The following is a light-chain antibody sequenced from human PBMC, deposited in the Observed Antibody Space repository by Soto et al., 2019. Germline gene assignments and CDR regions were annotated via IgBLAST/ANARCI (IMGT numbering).Light chain of an antibody. V-gene: IGKV1-5*03. J-gene: IGKJ1*01. CDR1: QSISRW. Sequence: EIHISLSPATLSASVGDRVTITCRASQSISRWLAWYQQKPGTAPKLLIYKASSLESGVPSRFSGSGSGTDFTLTISRLEPEDFAVYYCQQSKTFGQGTKVDIK. CDR3: QQSKT. CDR2: KAS.